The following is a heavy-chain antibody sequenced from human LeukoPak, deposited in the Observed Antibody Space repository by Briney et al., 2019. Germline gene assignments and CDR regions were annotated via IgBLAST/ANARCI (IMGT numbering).Heavy chain of an antibody. D-gene: IGHD6-6*01. Sequence: ASVKVSCKASGYTFTSFVTTWVRQAPGQGLEWMGWINTNTGNPTYAQGFTGRFVFSLDTSVSTAFLQISSLKAEDTAVYYCARAHSYSTSSLPGYWGQGTLVTVSS. J-gene: IGHJ4*02. CDR3: ARAHSYSTSSLPGY. V-gene: IGHV7-4-1*02. CDR1: GYTFTSFV. CDR2: INTNTGNP.